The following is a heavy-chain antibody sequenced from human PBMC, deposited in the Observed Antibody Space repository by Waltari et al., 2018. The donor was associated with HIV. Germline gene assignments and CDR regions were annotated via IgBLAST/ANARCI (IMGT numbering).Heavy chain of an antibody. V-gene: IGHV3-74*01. CDR1: GFSVRNHW. CDR2: INSDGSSR. Sequence: VQLVESGGGSIKTGGSLRRSCAASGFSVRNHWMDWVRQGPGKGLVWVARINSDGSSRNYADAVKGRFVISRDNARNTVYLQLNNLKVEDTAVYFCARASHYIEFSTFDGDYYFDFWGRGTRVAVSS. D-gene: IGHD3-3*02. CDR3: ARASHYIEFSTFDGDYYFDF. J-gene: IGHJ4*02.